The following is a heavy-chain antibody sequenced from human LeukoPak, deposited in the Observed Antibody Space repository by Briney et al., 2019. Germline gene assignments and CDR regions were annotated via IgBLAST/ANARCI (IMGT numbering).Heavy chain of an antibody. Sequence: GGSLRLSCAASGFTFSSYAMHWVRQAPGKGLEWVAVISYDGSNKYYADSVKGRFTISRDNSKNTLYLQMNSLRAEDTAVYYCAKEPLPTWLVNYMDVWGKGTTVTVSS. D-gene: IGHD6-19*01. CDR3: AKEPLPTWLVNYMDV. V-gene: IGHV3-30-3*01. J-gene: IGHJ6*03. CDR2: ISYDGSNK. CDR1: GFTFSSYA.